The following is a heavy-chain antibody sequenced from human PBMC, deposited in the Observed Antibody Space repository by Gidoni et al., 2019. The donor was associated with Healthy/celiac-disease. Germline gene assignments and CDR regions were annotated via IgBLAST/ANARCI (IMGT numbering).Heavy chain of an antibody. J-gene: IGHJ4*02. CDR2: IKQDGSEK. D-gene: IGHD3-16*02. Sequence: EVQLVESGGGSVQPGGSLRLSCAASGFTFSSYWMSWVRQAPGKGLEWVANIKQDGSEKYYVDSVKGRFTISRDNAKNSLYLQMNSLRAEDTAVYYCARLMITFGGVIVAFDYWGQGTLVTVSS. CDR1: GFTFSSYW. V-gene: IGHV3-7*03. CDR3: ARLMITFGGVIVAFDY.